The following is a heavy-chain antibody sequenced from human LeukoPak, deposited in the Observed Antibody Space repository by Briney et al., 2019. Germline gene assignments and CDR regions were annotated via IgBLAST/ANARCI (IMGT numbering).Heavy chain of an antibody. V-gene: IGHV4-39*01. D-gene: IGHD2-21*02. Sequence: PSETLSLTCTVSGGSISSSSFYWGWIRQPPGKGLEWIGSIYYSGTTFYNPSLKSRVTISVDTSKNQFSLKLSSVTAADTAVYYCARQLYCGGDCYSFDYWGQGTLVTVSS. CDR3: ARQLYCGGDCYSFDY. CDR2: IYYSGTT. J-gene: IGHJ4*02. CDR1: GGSISSSSFY.